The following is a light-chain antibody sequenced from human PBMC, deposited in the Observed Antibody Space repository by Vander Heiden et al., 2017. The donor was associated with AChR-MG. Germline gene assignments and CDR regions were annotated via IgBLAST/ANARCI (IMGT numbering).Light chain of an antibody. CDR2: DVS. Sequence: QSALIQPASVSGAPGQSITIPCTGTSSDVGSYNYVSWYQQLPDKAPKVMIYDVSKRPSGVSNRFSGSKSGNTASLTISGLQAEDEADYYCSSYTSSAPNYVFGTGTKVTVL. CDR3: SSYTSSAPNYV. J-gene: IGLJ1*01. V-gene: IGLV2-14*01. CDR1: SSDVGSYNY.